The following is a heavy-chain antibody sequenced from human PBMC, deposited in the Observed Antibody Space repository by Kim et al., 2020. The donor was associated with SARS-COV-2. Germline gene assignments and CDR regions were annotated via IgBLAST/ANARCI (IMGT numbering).Heavy chain of an antibody. CDR3: AKVKPHSGYDLVDAFDI. D-gene: IGHD5-12*01. V-gene: IGHV3-23*01. CDR1: GFTFSSYA. CDR2: ISGSGGST. J-gene: IGHJ3*02. Sequence: GGSLRLSCAASGFTFSSYAMSWVRQAPGKGLEWVSAISGSGGSTYYADSVKGRFTISRDNSKNTLYLQMNSLRAEDTAVYYCAKVKPHSGYDLVDAFDIWGQGTMVTVSS.